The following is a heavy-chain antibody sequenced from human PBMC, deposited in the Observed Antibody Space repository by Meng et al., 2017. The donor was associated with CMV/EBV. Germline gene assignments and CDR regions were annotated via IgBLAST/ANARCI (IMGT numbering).Heavy chain of an antibody. J-gene: IGHJ5*02. V-gene: IGHV3-72*01. CDR1: AFTVTDHY. Sequence: ASAFTVTDHYMDGVRQATGKGLEWVGRTRDKANSYTTEYAASVKDRFTISRDDSKSSLYLQMNSLKTEDTAVYYCARGWEAPSWFDPWGQGTLVTVSS. CDR3: ARGWEAPSWFDP. CDR2: TRDKANSYTT. D-gene: IGHD1-26*01.